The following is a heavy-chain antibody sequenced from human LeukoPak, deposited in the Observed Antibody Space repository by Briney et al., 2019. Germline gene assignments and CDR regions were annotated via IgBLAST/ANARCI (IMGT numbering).Heavy chain of an antibody. D-gene: IGHD5-18*01. CDR1: GFTFNGSA. CDR2: IRSKANGYAT. CDR3: TRLPSADTAMVNDWKGY. J-gene: IGHJ4*02. V-gene: IGHV3-73*01. Sequence: QTGGSLRLSCAASGFTFNGSAIHWVRQASGKGLEWVGRIRSKANGYATAYAASVKGRFTISRDDSKNTAYLQMNSLKTEDTAVYYCTRLPSADTAMVNDWKGYWGQGTLVTVSS.